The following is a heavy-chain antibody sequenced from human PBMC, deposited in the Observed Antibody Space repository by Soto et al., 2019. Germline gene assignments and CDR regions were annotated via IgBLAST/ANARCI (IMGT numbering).Heavy chain of an antibody. CDR3: ARGRRGIAARGVNYDILTGRGNPVFDY. J-gene: IGHJ4*02. CDR2: INHSGST. Sequence: QVQLQQWGAGLLKPSETLSLTCAVYGGSFSGYYWSWIRQPPGKGLEWIGEINHSGSTSYNPSLKSRVTISVDTSKNQFSLKLSSVTAADTAVYYCARGRRGIAARGVNYDILTGRGNPVFDYWGQGTLVTVSS. CDR1: GGSFSGYY. D-gene: IGHD3-9*01. V-gene: IGHV4-34*01.